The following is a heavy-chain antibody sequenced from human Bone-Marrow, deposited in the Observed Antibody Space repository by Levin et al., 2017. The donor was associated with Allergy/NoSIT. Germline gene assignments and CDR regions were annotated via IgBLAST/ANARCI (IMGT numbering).Heavy chain of an antibody. J-gene: IGHJ6*02. Sequence: GESLKISCKASGYTFTSYYMHWVRQAPGQGLEWMGIINPSGGSTSYAQKFQGRVTMTRDTSTSTVYMELSSLRSEDTAVYYCARDRVGGNYYYGMDVWGQGTTVTVSS. CDR3: ARDRVGGNYYYGMDV. V-gene: IGHV1-46*01. D-gene: IGHD1-26*01. CDR2: INPSGGST. CDR1: GYTFTSYY.